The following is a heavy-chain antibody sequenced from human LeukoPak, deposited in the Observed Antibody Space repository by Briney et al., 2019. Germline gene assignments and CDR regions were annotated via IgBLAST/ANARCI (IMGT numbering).Heavy chain of an antibody. D-gene: IGHD5-12*01. CDR2: IIPILGIA. CDR3: ARDLHGYSGLRFDH. CDR1: GGTFSSYT. J-gene: IGHJ4*02. Sequence: GASVKVSCKASGGTFSSYTISWVRQAPGQGLEWMGRIIPILGIANYAQKFQGRVTITADKSTSTAYMELSSLRSEDTAVYYCARDLHGYSGLRFDHWGQGTLVTVSS. V-gene: IGHV1-69*04.